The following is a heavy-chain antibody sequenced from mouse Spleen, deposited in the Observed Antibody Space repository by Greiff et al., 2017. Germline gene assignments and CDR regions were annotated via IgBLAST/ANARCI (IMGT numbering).Heavy chain of an antibody. CDR1: GYAFSSSW. J-gene: IGHJ2*01. CDR2: IYPGGGDT. D-gene: IGHD2-1*01. CDR3: ARGKPVYFDY. V-gene: IGHV1-82*01. Sequence: QVQLQQSGPELVKPGASVKISCTASGYAFSSSWMTWVKQRPGKGLEWIGRIYPGGGDTNYNGKFKGQATLTADKSSSTAYMQLSSLKSEDSAVYCCARGKPVYFDYWGQGTTLTVSS.